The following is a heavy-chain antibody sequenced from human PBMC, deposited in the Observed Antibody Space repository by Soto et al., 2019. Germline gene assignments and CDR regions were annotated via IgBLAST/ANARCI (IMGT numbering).Heavy chain of an antibody. CDR2: IYYSGST. V-gene: IGHV4-39*01. CDR3: ARHSADYGGLGEWFYFDY. D-gene: IGHD3-16*01. Sequence: QLQLQESGPGLVKPSETLSLTCTVSGGSISSSSYYWGWIRQPPGKGLEWIGSIYYSGSTYYNPSLKSRVTISVDTSKNQFSLKLSSVTAADTAVYYCARHSADYGGLGEWFYFDYWGQGTLVTVSS. CDR1: GGSISSSSYY. J-gene: IGHJ4*02.